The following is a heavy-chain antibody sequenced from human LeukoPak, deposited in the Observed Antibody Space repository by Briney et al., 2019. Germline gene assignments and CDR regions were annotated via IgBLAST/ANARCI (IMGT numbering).Heavy chain of an antibody. Sequence: ASVKVSCKASGYTFTSYDINWVRQATGQGLEWMGWMNPNSGNTGYAQKFQGRVTITTDESTSTAYMELSGLRSEDTAVYYCARADGYNYNYYYYMDVWGKGTTVTVSS. J-gene: IGHJ6*03. CDR1: GYTFTSYD. V-gene: IGHV1-8*03. D-gene: IGHD5-24*01. CDR3: ARADGYNYNYYYYMDV. CDR2: MNPNSGNT.